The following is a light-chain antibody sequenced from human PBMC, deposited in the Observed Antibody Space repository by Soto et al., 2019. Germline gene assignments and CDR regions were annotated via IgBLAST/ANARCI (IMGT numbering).Light chain of an antibody. V-gene: IGLV2-14*01. Sequence: SALTQPASVSGSPGQSIAISCTGTSSDVGGYNYVSWYQHHPGKAPKLIIFEVTNRPSGVSNRFSGSKSGNTASLTISGLQAEDEADYYCISYTSGSIPYVFGTGTKVTVL. J-gene: IGLJ1*01. CDR2: EVT. CDR3: ISYTSGSIPYV. CDR1: SSDVGGYNY.